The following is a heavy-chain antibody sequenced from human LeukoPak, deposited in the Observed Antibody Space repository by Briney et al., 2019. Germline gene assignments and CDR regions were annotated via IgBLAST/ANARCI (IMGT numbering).Heavy chain of an antibody. CDR3: ARHVGSITMVRGSRKFDP. CDR2: IYYSGST. J-gene: IGHJ5*02. Sequence: SETPSLTCTVSGGSISSYYWSWIRQPPGKGLEWIGYIYYSGSTNYNPSLKSRVTISVDTSKNQFSLKLSSVTAADTAVYYCARHVGSITMVRGSRKFDPWGQGTLVTVSS. CDR1: GGSISSYY. V-gene: IGHV4-59*08. D-gene: IGHD3-10*01.